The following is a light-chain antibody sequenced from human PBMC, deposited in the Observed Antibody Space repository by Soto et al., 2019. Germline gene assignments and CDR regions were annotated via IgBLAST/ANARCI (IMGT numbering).Light chain of an antibody. CDR1: ITDIGTYNH. V-gene: IGLV2-14*01. CDR3: CSFTTIHTLV. J-gene: IGLJ1*01. CDR2: EVT. Sequence: QPVLTQPASVSGSPGQSITISCTGTITDIGTYNHVSWYQQHPGKAPQLIIYEVTNRLSGLSNRFSASKSGNTASLTISGLQAEDEADYYCCSFTTIHTLVFGTGTKLTVL.